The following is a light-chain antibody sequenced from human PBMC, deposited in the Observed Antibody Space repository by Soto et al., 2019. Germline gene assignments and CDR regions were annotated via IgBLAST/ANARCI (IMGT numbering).Light chain of an antibody. CDR2: EVS. Sequence: QSALTQPASVSGSPGQSITISCTGTSSDIGGYNYVSWYQQHPGKAPKLMIYEVSNRPSGVSNRFSGSKSGNTASLTISGLQAEDEADYYCTSYTSSSTNYVFGIGTQLTVL. J-gene: IGLJ7*01. CDR3: TSYTSSSTNYV. V-gene: IGLV2-14*01. CDR1: SSDIGGYNY.